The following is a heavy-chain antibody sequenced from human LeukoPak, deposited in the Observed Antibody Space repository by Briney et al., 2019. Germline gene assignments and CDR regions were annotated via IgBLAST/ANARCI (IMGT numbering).Heavy chain of an antibody. CDR2: ISHSGST. Sequence: PSETLSLTCTVSGGSIRSYYWSWIRQPAGRALEWIGSISHSGSTYYKPSLKSRVTISVDTSKNQFSLKLRSVTAADTAVYYCARVTSRLGWFDPWGQGTLVTVSS. CDR3: ARVTSRLGWFDP. J-gene: IGHJ5*02. CDR1: GGSIRSYY. D-gene: IGHD1-14*01. V-gene: IGHV4-4*07.